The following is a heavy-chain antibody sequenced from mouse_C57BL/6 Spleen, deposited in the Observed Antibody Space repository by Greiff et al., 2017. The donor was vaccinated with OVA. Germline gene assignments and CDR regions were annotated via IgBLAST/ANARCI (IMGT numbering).Heavy chain of an antibody. V-gene: IGHV1-26*01. CDR1: GYTFTDYY. J-gene: IGHJ2*01. D-gene: IGHD1-1*01. CDR3: ARPATVGDYFDY. CDR2: INPNNGGT. Sequence: VQLQQSGPELVKPGASVKISCKASGYTFTDYYMNWVTQSHGKSLEWIGDINPNNGGTSYNQKFKGKATLTVDKSSSTAYMELRSLTSEDSAVYYCARPATVGDYFDYWGQGTTLTVSS.